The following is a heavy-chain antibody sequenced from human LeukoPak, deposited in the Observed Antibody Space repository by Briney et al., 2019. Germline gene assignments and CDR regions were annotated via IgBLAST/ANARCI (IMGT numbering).Heavy chain of an antibody. J-gene: IGHJ4*02. CDR1: GGSFIGYY. Sequence: PSETLSLTCAVYGGSFIGYYGSWIRQPPGKGLEWIGEINHSGSTNYNPSLKSRVTISVDTSKNQFSLKLSSVTAADTAVYYCASAVVVVAATWFDYWGQGTLVTVSS. V-gene: IGHV4-34*01. CDR2: INHSGST. D-gene: IGHD2-15*01. CDR3: ASAVVVVAATWFDY.